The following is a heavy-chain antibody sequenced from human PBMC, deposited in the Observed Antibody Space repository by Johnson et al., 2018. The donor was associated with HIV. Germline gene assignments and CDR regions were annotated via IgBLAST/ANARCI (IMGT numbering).Heavy chain of an antibody. D-gene: IGHD5-12*01. CDR1: GFTFSSYG. CDR3: AKDPMVATPANAFDI. CDR2: IWYDGSNK. Sequence: QLVESGGGVVQPGRSLRLSCAASGFTFSSYGMHWVRQAPGKGLEWVAVIWYDGSNKYYADSVKGRFTISRDNSKNTLYLQMNSLRAEDTAVYYCAKDPMVATPANAFDIWGQGTMVTVSS. J-gene: IGHJ3*02. V-gene: IGHV3-33*06.